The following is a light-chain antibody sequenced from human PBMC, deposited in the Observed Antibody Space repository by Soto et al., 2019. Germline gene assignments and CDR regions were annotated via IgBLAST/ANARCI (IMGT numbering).Light chain of an antibody. V-gene: IGLV1-40*01. CDR3: QSYDSSLSGSVV. CDR1: SSNIGAGYD. CDR2: GNN. J-gene: IGLJ2*01. Sequence: QSVLTQPPSVSGAPGQRVTMSCTGSSSNIGAGYDVHWYQQPPGKAPKLLIYGNNNRPSGVPDRFSGSKSGTSASLAITGLQAEDETDYYCQSYDSSLSGSVVFGGGTKLTVL.